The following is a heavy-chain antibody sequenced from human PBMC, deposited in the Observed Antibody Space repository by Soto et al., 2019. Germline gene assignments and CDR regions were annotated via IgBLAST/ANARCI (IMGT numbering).Heavy chain of an antibody. CDR1: GYTFTGYY. Sequence: ASVKVSCKASGYTFTGYYMHWVRQAPGQGLEWMGWINPNSGGTNYAQKFQGWVTMTRDTSISTAYMELSRLRSDDTAVCYCARGRRGYCGGDCSSYYYYGMDVWAKGTTVTVSS. CDR3: ARGRRGYCGGDCSSYYYYGMDV. V-gene: IGHV1-2*04. CDR2: INPNSGGT. J-gene: IGHJ6*04. D-gene: IGHD2-21*02.